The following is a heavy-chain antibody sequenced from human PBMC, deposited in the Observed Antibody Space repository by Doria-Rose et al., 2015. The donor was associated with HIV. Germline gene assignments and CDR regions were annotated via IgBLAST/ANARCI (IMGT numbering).Heavy chain of an antibody. J-gene: IGHJ5*02. CDR1: YD. D-gene: IGHD5-18*01. V-gene: IGHV1-8*01. Sequence: YDINWVRRATGQGLEWMGWMNPNSGNTGYAQKFQGRVTMTRNTSISTAYMELSSLRSEDTAVYYCARIHSFVSNWFDPWGQGTLVTVSS. CDR2: MNPNSGNT. CDR3: ARIHSFVSNWFDP.